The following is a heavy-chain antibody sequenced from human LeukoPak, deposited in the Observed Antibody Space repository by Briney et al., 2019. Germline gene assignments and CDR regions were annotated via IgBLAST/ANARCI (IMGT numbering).Heavy chain of an antibody. CDR2: IFYSGST. CDR1: SGSISTSNYY. V-gene: IGHV4-39*07. J-gene: IGHJ4*02. D-gene: IGHD4-17*01. Sequence: PSETLSLTCTVSSGSISTSNYYWGWVRQPPGKALEWIGNIFYSGSTYYSPSLKSRVTISLDTSRNQFSLKLSSVTAADTAVYYCARAPLTVTSSFDYWGQGTLVTVSS. CDR3: ARAPLTVTSSFDY.